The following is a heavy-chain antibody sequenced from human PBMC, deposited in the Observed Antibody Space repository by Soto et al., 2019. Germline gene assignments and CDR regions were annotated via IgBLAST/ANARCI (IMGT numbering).Heavy chain of an antibody. CDR1: GDSISSSNW. J-gene: IGHJ4*02. Sequence: QVQLQESGPGLVKPSGTLSLTCAVSGDSISSSNWWSWVRQPPGKGLEWIGEIYHSGNTNYNPSRKGRFTLPVDKSTHLFSLKLPSVTAADTAVYYCARLDGFGYWGQGTLVTVSS. CDR3: ARLDGFGY. V-gene: IGHV4-4*02. CDR2: IYHSGNT. D-gene: IGHD1-1*01.